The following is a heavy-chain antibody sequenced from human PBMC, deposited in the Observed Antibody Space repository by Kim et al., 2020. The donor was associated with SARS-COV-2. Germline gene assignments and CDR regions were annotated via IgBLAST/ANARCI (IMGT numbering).Heavy chain of an antibody. J-gene: IGHJ4*02. V-gene: IGHV1-2*02. CDR2: INPDIDGT. Sequence: ASVKVSCKASGYTFTDYFIHWVRQAPGQGLEWMGWINPDIDGTNYAQKFQCRVTVTRDTSISTAYMQLSRLRSDDTAIYYCARDPSGPRRDEFDYWGQGTLVTVSS. CDR1: GYTFTDYF. CDR3: ARDPSGPRRDEFDY.